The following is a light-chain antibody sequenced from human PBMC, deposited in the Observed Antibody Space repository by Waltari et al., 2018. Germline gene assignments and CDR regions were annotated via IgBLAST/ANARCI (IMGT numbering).Light chain of an antibody. Sequence: SYELTQPPSVSVSPGQTASITCSGDQLGDKYTCWYQQKPGQSPAMIIWQDKKRPPGIPERFSASNSGNTATLTISGTQAIDEADYYCQAWASGSVVFGGGTKLTVL. CDR3: QAWASGSVV. CDR2: QDK. V-gene: IGLV3-1*01. J-gene: IGLJ2*01. CDR1: QLGDKY.